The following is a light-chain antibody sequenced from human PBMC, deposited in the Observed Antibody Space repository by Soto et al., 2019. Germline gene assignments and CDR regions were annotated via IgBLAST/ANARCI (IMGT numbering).Light chain of an antibody. CDR3: SSYTSSSTYV. Sequence: QSALTQPASVSGSPGQWLTISCTGTSSDVGGYNYVSWYQQHPGKAPKLMIYDVSNRPSGVSNRFSGSKSVNTASLTISGLQAEDEADYYCSSYTSSSTYVFGTVTKLTVL. J-gene: IGLJ1*01. CDR1: SSDVGGYNY. V-gene: IGLV2-14*01. CDR2: DVS.